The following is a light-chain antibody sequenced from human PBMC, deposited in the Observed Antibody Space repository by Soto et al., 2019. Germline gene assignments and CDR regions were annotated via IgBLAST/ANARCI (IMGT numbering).Light chain of an antibody. J-gene: IGKJ4*01. Sequence: DIQMTQSPSSLSASVGDRVTITCRASQGISNYLAWYQQKPGKVPKLLIYAASTLQSGVPSRFSGSGSGTDFTLTISSLQPEDVATYYCQKYNSALQVTFGGGTKVDIK. CDR3: QKYNSALQVT. CDR1: QGISNY. V-gene: IGKV1-27*01. CDR2: AAS.